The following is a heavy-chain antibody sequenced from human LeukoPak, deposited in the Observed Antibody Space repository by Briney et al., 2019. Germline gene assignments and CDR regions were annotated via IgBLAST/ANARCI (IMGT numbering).Heavy chain of an antibody. CDR2: ISWNSGSI. J-gene: IGHJ4*02. D-gene: IGHD3-10*01. V-gene: IGHV3-9*01. CDR3: AKDNGSGSYYPDY. CDR1: GLTFDDYA. Sequence: GGSLRLSCAASGLTFDDYAMHWVRQAPGKGLEWVSGISWNSGSIGYADSVKGRFTISRDNAKNSLYLQMNSLRAEDTALYYCAKDNGSGSYYPDYWGQGTLVTVSS.